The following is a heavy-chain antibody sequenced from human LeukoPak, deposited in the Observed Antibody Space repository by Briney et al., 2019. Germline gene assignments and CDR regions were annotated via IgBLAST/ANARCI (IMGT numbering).Heavy chain of an antibody. Sequence: PSQTLSLTCTVSGGPISSGGYYWSWIRQHPGKGLEWIGYISYSENTYYNPSLRGRVSISMDTSRNFFSLKLTSVTAADTAVYYCAREGVGGAFDIWGQGTMVSVSS. CDR2: ISYSENT. V-gene: IGHV4-31*03. CDR1: GGPISSGGYY. CDR3: AREGVGGAFDI. J-gene: IGHJ3*02.